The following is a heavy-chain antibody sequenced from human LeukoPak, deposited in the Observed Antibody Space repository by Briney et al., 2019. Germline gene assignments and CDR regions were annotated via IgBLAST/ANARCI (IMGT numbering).Heavy chain of an antibody. CDR1: GGSITSSNYY. Sequence: PSETLSLTCTVSGGSITSSNYYWGWIRQPPGKGLEWIGSIYYSGRTYYNPSLKSRVTISVDTSKNQFSLKLSSVTAADTAVYYCASRPIWSGYQFDYWGQGTLVTVSS. J-gene: IGHJ4*02. V-gene: IGHV4-39*01. CDR3: ASRPIWSGYQFDY. CDR2: IYYSGRT. D-gene: IGHD3-3*01.